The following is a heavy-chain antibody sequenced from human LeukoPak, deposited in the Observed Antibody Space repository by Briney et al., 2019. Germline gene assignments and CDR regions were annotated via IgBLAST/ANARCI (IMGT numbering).Heavy chain of an antibody. D-gene: IGHD6-13*01. J-gene: IGHJ4*02. Sequence: PGGSLRLSCAASGFTVSSNYMSWVRQAPGKGLEWVSVIYSGGSTYYADSVKGRFTISRDNSKNTLYLQMNSLRAEDTAVYYCARDWYSSNPFDYWGQGTLVTVSS. V-gene: IGHV3-53*01. CDR1: GFTVSSNY. CDR2: IYSGGST. CDR3: ARDWYSSNPFDY.